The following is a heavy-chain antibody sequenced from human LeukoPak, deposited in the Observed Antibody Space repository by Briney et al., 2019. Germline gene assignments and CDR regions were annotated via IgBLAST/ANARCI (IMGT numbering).Heavy chain of an antibody. V-gene: IGHV4-59*08. CDR3: ARHVRILWYFDY. CDR1: GDSINGFY. D-gene: IGHD2-15*01. Sequence: SETLSLTCTVSGDSINGFYWSWIRQPPGKGLEWIGYIYYSGNTNYNPSLKSRVTISVDTSKNQFSLKLSSVTAADTAVYYCARHVRILWYFDYWGQGTLVTVSS. J-gene: IGHJ4*02. CDR2: IYYSGNT.